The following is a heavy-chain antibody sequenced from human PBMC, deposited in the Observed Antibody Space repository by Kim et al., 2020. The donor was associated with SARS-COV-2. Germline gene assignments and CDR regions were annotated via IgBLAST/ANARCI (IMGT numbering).Heavy chain of an antibody. CDR3: ARWKWSINRFDY. CDR2: IYYSGST. V-gene: IGHV4-59*13. J-gene: IGHJ4*02. D-gene: IGHD2-15*01. CDR1: GDSINNYY. Sequence: SETLSLTCTVSGDSINNYYWSWIRQPPGKGLEWIGYIYYSGSTKYNPSLKSRVTISVDTSKNQFSLKLSSVTAADTAVYYCARWKWSINRFDYWRQGTRVTVSS.